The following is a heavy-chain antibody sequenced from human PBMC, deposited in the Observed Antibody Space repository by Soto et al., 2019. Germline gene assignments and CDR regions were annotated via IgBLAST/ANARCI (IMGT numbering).Heavy chain of an antibody. Sequence: ASVKVSCKASGYTFTSYGISWVRQAPGQGLEWMGWISAYNGNTNYAQKLQGRVTMTTDTSTSTAYMELRSLRSDDTAVYYCARDLGYGSGSYYNNYYYYGMDVWGQGTAVTVSS. CDR2: ISAYNGNT. CDR3: ARDLGYGSGSYYNNYYYYGMDV. V-gene: IGHV1-18*04. D-gene: IGHD3-10*01. CDR1: GYTFTSYG. J-gene: IGHJ6*02.